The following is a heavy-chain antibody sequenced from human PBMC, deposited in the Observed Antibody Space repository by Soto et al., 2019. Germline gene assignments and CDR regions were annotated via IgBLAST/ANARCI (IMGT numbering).Heavy chain of an antibody. Sequence: EVQMLESGGYLVQPGGSLRVSCASGFTFSHYTMAWVRQAPGKGLEWVSGFSRSNGVAYYGDSVKGRFTISRDNSKNTVFLQMNSLRAEDTAVYYCANGGLHGSIDGGLSYFHHWDQGTLVTVSS. CDR2: FSRSNGVA. J-gene: IGHJ4*02. CDR3: ANGGLHGSIDGGLSYFHH. CDR1: GFTFSHYT. D-gene: IGHD2-15*01. V-gene: IGHV3-23*01.